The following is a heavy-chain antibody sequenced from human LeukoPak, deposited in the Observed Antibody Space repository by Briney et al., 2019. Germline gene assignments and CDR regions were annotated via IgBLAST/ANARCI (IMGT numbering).Heavy chain of an antibody. Sequence: SETLSLTCTVSGGSSSSYYWSWIRQPPGKGLEWIGYIYYSGSTNYNPSLKSRVTISLDTSKNQFSLKLSSVTAPDTAVYYCARDLVPAAGGRWFDPWGQGTLVTVSS. CDR2: IYYSGST. D-gene: IGHD2-2*01. V-gene: IGHV4-59*01. CDR1: GGSSSSYY. J-gene: IGHJ5*02. CDR3: ARDLVPAAGGRWFDP.